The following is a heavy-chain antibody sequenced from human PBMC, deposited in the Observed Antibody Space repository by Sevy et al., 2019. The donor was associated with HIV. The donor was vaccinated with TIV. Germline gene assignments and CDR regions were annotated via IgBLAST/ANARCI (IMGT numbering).Heavy chain of an antibody. CDR3: ARGVGPHYDILTGYSEGPGMDV. V-gene: IGHV3-30-3*01. Sequence: GGSLRLSCAASGFTFSSYAMHWVRQAPGKGLEWVAVISYDGSNKYYADSVKGRLTISRDNPKNRLYLQMNSLRAVDRAGYDCARGVGPHYDILTGYSEGPGMDVWGQGTTVTVSS. CDR1: GFTFSSYA. J-gene: IGHJ6*02. CDR2: ISYDGSNK. D-gene: IGHD3-9*01.